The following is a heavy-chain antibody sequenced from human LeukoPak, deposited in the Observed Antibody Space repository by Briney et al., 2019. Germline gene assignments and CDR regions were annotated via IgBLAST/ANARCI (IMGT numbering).Heavy chain of an antibody. V-gene: IGHV3-7*03. CDR2: IKQDGSEK. D-gene: IGHD3-9*01. J-gene: IGHJ6*04. CDR3: ARVWRYYDILTASYYYYGMDV. CDR1: GFTFSSYW. Sequence: PGGSLRLSCAASGFTFSSYWMSWVRQAPGKGLEWVANIKQDGSEKYYVDSVKGRFTISRDNAKNSLHLQMNSLRAEDTAVYYCARVWRYYDILTASYYYYGMDVWGKGTTVTVSS.